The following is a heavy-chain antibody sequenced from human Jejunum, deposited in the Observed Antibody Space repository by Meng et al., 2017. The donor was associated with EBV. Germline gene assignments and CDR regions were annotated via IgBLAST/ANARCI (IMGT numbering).Heavy chain of an antibody. V-gene: IGHV3-23*04. Sequence: EQRVESGGGLVQPGGSLRLSCAASGFSFSIYGMSWVRQAPGKGLECVSGISGNSITTSYADSVKGRFTISRDNSKNTVFLQMNSLRAEDTAIYYCAKSLFGGNTVWGQGTLVTVSS. CDR3: AKSLFGGNTV. CDR2: ISGNSITT. D-gene: IGHD4-23*01. J-gene: IGHJ4*02. CDR1: GFSFSIYG.